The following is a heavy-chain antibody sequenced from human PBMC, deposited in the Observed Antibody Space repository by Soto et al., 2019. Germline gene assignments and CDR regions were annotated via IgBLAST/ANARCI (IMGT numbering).Heavy chain of an antibody. J-gene: IGHJ5*02. V-gene: IGHV1-18*01. Sequence: ASVKVSCKASGYTFTSYGISWVRQAPGQGLEWMGWISAYNGNTNYAQKLQGRVTMTTDTSTSTAYMELRSSVTAADTAVYYCARFFYSSSSPASWFDPWGQGTLVTVSS. CDR3: ARFFYSSSSPASWFDP. D-gene: IGHD6-6*01. CDR2: ISAYNGNT. CDR1: GYTFTSYG.